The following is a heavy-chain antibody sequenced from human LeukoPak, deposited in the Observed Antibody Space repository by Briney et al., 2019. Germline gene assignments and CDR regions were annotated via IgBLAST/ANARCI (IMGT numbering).Heavy chain of an antibody. Sequence: SQTLSLTCAISGDSVSSNSAAWNWIRQSPSRGLEWLGRTYYRSKWYNDYAVSMKSRITINPDTSKNQFSLQLNSVTPEDTAAYYCARDGGSGWYEDYYYYGMDVWGQGTTVTVSS. V-gene: IGHV6-1*01. D-gene: IGHD6-19*01. J-gene: IGHJ6*02. CDR1: GDSVSSNSAA. CDR2: TYYRSKWYN. CDR3: ARDGGSGWYEDYYYYGMDV.